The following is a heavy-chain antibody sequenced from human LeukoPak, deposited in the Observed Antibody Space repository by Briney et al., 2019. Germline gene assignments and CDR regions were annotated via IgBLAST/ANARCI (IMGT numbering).Heavy chain of an antibody. CDR3: ARAANWNRYYYYYYMDV. J-gene: IGHJ6*03. CDR2: INWNGGST. D-gene: IGHD1-1*01. V-gene: IGHV3-20*04. Sequence: GGSLRLSCAASGFTFDDYGMSWVRQAPGKGLEWVSGINWNGGSTGYADSVKGRFTISRDNAKNSLYLQMNSLRAEDTALYYYARAANWNRYYYYYYMDVWGKGTTVTVSS. CDR1: GFTFDDYG.